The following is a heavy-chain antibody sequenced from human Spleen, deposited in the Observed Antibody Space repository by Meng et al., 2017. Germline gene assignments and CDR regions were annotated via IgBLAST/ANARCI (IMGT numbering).Heavy chain of an antibody. J-gene: IGHJ4*02. Sequence: GESLKISCAASGFTVSSNYMSWVRQAPGKGLEWVSVIYSGGSTCYADSVKGRFTISRDNSKNTLYLQMNSLRAEDTAVYYCARSIFGSGPIDYWGQGTRVTVSS. V-gene: IGHV3-66*02. CDR1: GFTVSSNY. CDR3: ARSIFGSGPIDY. D-gene: IGHD6-19*01. CDR2: IYSGGST.